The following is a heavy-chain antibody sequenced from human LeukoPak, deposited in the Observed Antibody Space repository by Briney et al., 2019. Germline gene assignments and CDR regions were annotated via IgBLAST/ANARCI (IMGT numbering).Heavy chain of an antibody. CDR2: ISFDGRKK. Sequence: PGGSLRLSCAASGFNFNNYVMHWVRQAPGKGLEWVTEISFDGRKKTYVDSVKGRFTISRDSPKNTVYLQMNSLRAEDTALYYCARNPVRNAYYRDSTRYWGQGTLVTVSS. CDR1: GFNFNNYV. D-gene: IGHD3-16*01. CDR3: ARNPVRNAYYRDSTRY. J-gene: IGHJ4*02. V-gene: IGHV3-30*03.